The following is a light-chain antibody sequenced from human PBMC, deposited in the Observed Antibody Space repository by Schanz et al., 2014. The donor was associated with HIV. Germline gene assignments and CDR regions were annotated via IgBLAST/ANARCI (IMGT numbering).Light chain of an antibody. CDR1: SSDVGTYKL. CDR3: CSYAGSSTYV. CDR2: EVN. J-gene: IGLJ1*01. Sequence: QSALTQPASVSGSPGQSITISCTGTSSDVGTYKLVSWYQHHPGKAPKLMIYEVNRRPSGVSNRFSGSKSGSTASLTISGLQAEDEADYYCCSYAGSSTYVFGTGTKLTVL. V-gene: IGLV2-23*02.